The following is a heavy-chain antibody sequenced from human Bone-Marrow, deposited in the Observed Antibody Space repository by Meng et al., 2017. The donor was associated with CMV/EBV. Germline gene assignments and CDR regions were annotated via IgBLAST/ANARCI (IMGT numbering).Heavy chain of an antibody. V-gene: IGHV1-2*02. J-gene: IGHJ5*02. CDR2: MNSGSGVT. D-gene: IGHD4-11*01. CDR1: GYTFTGYY. Sequence: ASVKVSCKASGYTFTGYYMHWMRQAPGQGLEWMGWMNSGSGVTKYAEKFHGRVVLTRDTSINTAYMELSRLGSDDTAIYYCAREERDYSKFLMDWMDPWGQGTLVTVSS. CDR3: AREERDYSKFLMDWMDP.